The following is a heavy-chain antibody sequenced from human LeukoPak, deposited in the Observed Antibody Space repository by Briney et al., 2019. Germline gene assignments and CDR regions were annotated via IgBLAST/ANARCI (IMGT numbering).Heavy chain of an antibody. D-gene: IGHD2/OR15-2a*01. V-gene: IGHV1-69*06. Sequence: EASVKVSCKASGGTFSSYAISWVRQAPGQGLEWMGGIIPIFGTANYAQKFQGRVTITADKSTSTAYMELSSLRSEDTAVYYCARGLSGVSVLAGVHETFLHYYYYYMDVWGKGTTVTVSS. CDR1: GGTFSSYA. CDR2: IIPIFGTA. CDR3: ARGLSGVSVLAGVHETFLHYYYYYMDV. J-gene: IGHJ6*03.